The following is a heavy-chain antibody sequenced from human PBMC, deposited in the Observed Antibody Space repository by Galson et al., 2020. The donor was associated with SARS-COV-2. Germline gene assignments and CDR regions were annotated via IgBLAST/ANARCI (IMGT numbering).Heavy chain of an antibody. CDR1: GFTFSSYA. CDR3: ARANGGSYYYGMDV. Sequence: GGSLRLSCAASGFTFSSYAMHWVRQALGKGLEWVAVISYDGSNKYYADSVKGRFTISRDNSKNTLYLQMNSLRAEDTAVYYCARANGGSYYYGMDVWGQGTTVTVSS. D-gene: IGHD1-26*01. CDR2: ISYDGSNK. V-gene: IGHV3-30*04. J-gene: IGHJ6*02.